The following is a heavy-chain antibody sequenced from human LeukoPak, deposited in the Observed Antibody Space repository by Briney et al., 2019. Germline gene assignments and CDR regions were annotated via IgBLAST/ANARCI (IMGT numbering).Heavy chain of an antibody. CDR3: ARDQFPREWYFDL. D-gene: IGHD1-26*01. V-gene: IGHV1-69*13. Sequence: ASVKVSCKASGGTFSSYAISWVRQAPGQGLEWMGGIIPIFGTANYAQKFQGRVTITADESTSTAHMELSSLRSEDTAVYYCARDQFPREWYFDLWGRGTLVTVSS. CDR1: GGTFSSYA. CDR2: IIPIFGTA. J-gene: IGHJ2*01.